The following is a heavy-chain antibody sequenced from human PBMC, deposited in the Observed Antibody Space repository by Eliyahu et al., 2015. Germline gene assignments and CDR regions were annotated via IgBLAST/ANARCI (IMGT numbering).Heavy chain of an antibody. CDR1: GFTFXTSA. CDR2: ISGSGDTT. Sequence: EVQLVESGGGLVQPGGSLRLSCAASGFTFXTSAXSWVRQAPGKGLEWVSGISGSGDTTYYADSVKGRFTISRDNSKNTLYLQMNSLRAEDTALYYCANPRIFYSGYVGAFDPWGQGTLVTVSS. J-gene: IGHJ5*02. D-gene: IGHD5-12*01. CDR3: ANPRIFYSGYVGAFDP. V-gene: IGHV3-23*04.